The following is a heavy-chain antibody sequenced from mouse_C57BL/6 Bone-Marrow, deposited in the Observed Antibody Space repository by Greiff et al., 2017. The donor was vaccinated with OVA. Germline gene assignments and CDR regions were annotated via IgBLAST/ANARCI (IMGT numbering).Heavy chain of an antibody. V-gene: IGHV1-55*01. CDR1: GYTFTSYW. J-gene: IGHJ3*01. CDR2: IYPGSGST. CDR3: AGAYYSNSWFAY. D-gene: IGHD2-5*01. Sequence: QVQLHQPGAELVKPGASVKMSCKASGYTFTSYWITWVKQRPGQGLEWIGDIYPGSGSTNYNEKFKSKATLTVDTSSSTAYMQLSSLTSEDSAVYYCAGAYYSNSWFAYWGQGTLVTVSA.